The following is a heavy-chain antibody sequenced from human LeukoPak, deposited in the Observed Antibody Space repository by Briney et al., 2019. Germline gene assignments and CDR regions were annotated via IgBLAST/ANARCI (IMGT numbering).Heavy chain of an antibody. CDR3: ARDDSGWYHYFVY. D-gene: IGHD6-19*01. CDR1: GYTFTGYY. J-gene: IGHJ4*02. V-gene: IGHV1-2*02. CDR2: INPNSGGT. Sequence: ASVKVSCKASGYTFTGYYMHWVRQAPGQGLEWMGWINPNSGGTNYAQKFQGRVTMTRDTSISTAYMELSRLRSDDTAVYYCARDDSGWYHYFVYWGQGTLVTVSS.